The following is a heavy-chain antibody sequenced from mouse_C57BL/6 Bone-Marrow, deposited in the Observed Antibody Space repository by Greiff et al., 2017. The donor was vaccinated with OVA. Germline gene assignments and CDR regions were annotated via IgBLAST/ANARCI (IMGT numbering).Heavy chain of an antibody. D-gene: IGHD1-1*01. Sequence: EVKVEESGEGLVKPGGSLKLSCAASGFTFSSYAMSWVRQTPEKRLEWVAYISSGGDYIYYADTVKGRFTISRDNARNTLYLQMSSLKSEDTAMYYCTRDYYGSSDEAMDYWGQGTSVTVSS. CDR3: TRDYYGSSDEAMDY. CDR2: ISSGGDYI. CDR1: GFTFSSYA. J-gene: IGHJ4*01. V-gene: IGHV5-9-1*02.